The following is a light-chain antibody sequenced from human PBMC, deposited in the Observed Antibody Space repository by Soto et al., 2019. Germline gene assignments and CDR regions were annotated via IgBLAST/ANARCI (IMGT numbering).Light chain of an antibody. CDR2: QDN. Sequence: SYELTQPPSVSVSPGQPATITCTGDNLGSKYVCWYQQKQGQSPALVIYQDNKRPSGIPERLSGSNSGNTATLTISGTQAMDEADYYWQAWDSSAHVVFGGGTKLTVL. J-gene: IGLJ2*01. V-gene: IGLV3-1*01. CDR3: QAWDSSAHVV. CDR1: NLGSKY.